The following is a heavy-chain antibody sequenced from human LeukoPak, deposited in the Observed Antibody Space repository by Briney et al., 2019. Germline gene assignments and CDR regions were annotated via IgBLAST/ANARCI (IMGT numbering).Heavy chain of an antibody. Sequence: ASVKVSCKASGYTVTSYSMNWVRQAPGQGLEWMGIINHSGGSTNYAQKFQGRVTMTRDTSTSTVYMEMSSLRSEDTAVCYCARDIDYDYWGQGTLVTVSS. J-gene: IGHJ4*02. CDR1: GYTVTSYS. CDR3: ARDIDYDY. D-gene: IGHD4-11*01. CDR2: INHSGGST. V-gene: IGHV1-46*01.